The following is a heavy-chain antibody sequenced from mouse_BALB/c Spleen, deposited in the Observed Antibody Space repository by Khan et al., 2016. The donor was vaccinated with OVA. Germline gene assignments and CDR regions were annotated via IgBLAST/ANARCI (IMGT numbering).Heavy chain of an antibody. CDR3: ARANYGGKTYFDY. V-gene: IGHV1-77*01. CDR1: GYTFTDYY. CDR2: IYPGSGHS. D-gene: IGHD2-4*01. J-gene: IGHJ2*01. Sequence: QVRLQQSGAELARPGASVKLSCKASGYTFTDYYINWVKQRTGQGLEWFGEIYPGSGHSYYNEKFKGKATLTADRSSSTAYMQLSSLTSEDSAVYCCARANYGGKTYFDYWSQGTTLTGSS.